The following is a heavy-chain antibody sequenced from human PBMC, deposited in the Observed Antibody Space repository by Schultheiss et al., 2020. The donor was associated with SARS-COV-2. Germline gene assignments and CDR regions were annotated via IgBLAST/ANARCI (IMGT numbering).Heavy chain of an antibody. CDR3: ASRHSDTDAFHI. CDR2: IYYSGAT. Sequence: SETLSLTCTVSGGSINSYYWGWIRQPPGKGLEWIGSIYYSGATYYNPSLKSRVTISVDTSKNQFSLHLDSVTPEDTAVYYCASRHSDTDAFHIWGQGTMVTVSS. CDR1: GGSINSYY. V-gene: IGHV4-39*07. D-gene: IGHD3-10*01. J-gene: IGHJ3*02.